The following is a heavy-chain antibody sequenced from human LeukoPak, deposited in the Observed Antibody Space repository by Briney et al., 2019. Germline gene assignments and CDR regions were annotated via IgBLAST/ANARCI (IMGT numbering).Heavy chain of an antibody. CDR3: ARDYTVTLGTTTYFQH. CDR1: GFTFSSYG. CDR2: IRYDGSNK. V-gene: IGHV3-30*02. J-gene: IGHJ1*01. D-gene: IGHD1-1*01. Sequence: GGSLRLSCAASGFTFSSYGMHWVRQAPGKGLEWVAFIRYDGSNKYYADSVKGRFTISRDNSKNTLYLQMNSLRAEDTAVYYCARDYTVTLGTTTYFQHWGQGTLVTVSS.